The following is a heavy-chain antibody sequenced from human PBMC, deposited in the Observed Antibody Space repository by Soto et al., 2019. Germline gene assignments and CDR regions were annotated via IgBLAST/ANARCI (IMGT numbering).Heavy chain of an antibody. J-gene: IGHJ5*02. CDR1: GASIESFY. CDR2: IHHSGSS. CDR3: AGAPLVPGAPWFDP. D-gene: IGHD3-10*01. V-gene: IGHV4-59*07. Sequence: QVQLQESGPGLVKPSDTLSLTCTVSGASIESFYWSWGRQSPRKGLEWIAYIHHSGSSLSNPSLESRVTVSIDTSKKQFFLRLRSVSAADTAVYYCAGAPLVPGAPWFDPWGQGTLVTVSS.